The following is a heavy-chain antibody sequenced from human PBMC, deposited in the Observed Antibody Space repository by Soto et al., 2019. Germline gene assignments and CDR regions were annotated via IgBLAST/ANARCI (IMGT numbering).Heavy chain of an antibody. J-gene: IGHJ4*02. CDR3: AICDGNSGYFDY. D-gene: IGHD4-4*01. Sequence: QVQLQESGPGLVKPSQTLSLTCTVSGGSISSGDYYWSWIRQPPGKGLEWIGYIYYSGSTYYNPSLKRPVTISVDTSKTPFSLKLSSVTAADTAVYYCAICDGNSGYFDYWGQGTLVTVSS. CDR2: IYYSGST. V-gene: IGHV4-30-4*01. CDR1: GGSISSGDYY.